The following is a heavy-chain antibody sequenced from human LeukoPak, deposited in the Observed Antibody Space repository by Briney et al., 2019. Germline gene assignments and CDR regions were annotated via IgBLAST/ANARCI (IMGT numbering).Heavy chain of an antibody. CDR1: GYTFTGYY. CDR2: INPNSGST. Sequence: GASVKVSCKASGYTFTGYYMHWVRQAPGQGLEWMGWINPNSGSTNYAQKFQGRVTMTRDTSISTAHMELSRLRSDDTAEYYCARGDYDFWSGPPLFDPWGQGTLVTVSS. V-gene: IGHV1-2*02. D-gene: IGHD3-3*01. CDR3: ARGDYDFWSGPPLFDP. J-gene: IGHJ5*02.